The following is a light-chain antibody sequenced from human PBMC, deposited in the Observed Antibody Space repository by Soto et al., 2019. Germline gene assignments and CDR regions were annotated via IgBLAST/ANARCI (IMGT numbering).Light chain of an antibody. Sequence: DVVMTQSPLSLPVTLGQPASISCRSSQSLVYSDGNTYLNWFQQRPDQSPRRLIYKVSNRDSGVPDRFSGSGSGTDFTLKISRVEAEDVGVYYCMQGTHWPRGFGGGTKVEIK. J-gene: IGKJ4*01. CDR3: MQGTHWPRG. CDR1: QSLVYSDGNTY. CDR2: KVS. V-gene: IGKV2-30*01.